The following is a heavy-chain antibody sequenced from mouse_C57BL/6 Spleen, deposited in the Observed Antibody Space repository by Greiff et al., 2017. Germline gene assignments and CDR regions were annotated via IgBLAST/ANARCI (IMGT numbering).Heavy chain of an antibody. CDR2: IDPSDSYT. J-gene: IGHJ2*01. D-gene: IGHD2-4*01. CDR3: ARRGDYDGGRYFDY. Sequence: VQLQQPGAELVKPGASVKLSCKASGYTFTSYWMQWVKQRPGQGLEWIGEIDPSDSYTNYNQKFKGKATLTVDTSSSTAYMQLSSLTSEDSAVYYGARRGDYDGGRYFDYWGQGTTLTVSS. CDR1: GYTFTSYW. V-gene: IGHV1-50*01.